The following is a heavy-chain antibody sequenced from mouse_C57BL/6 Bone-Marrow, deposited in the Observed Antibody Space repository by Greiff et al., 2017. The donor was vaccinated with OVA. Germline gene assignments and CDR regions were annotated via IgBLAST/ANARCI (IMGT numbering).Heavy chain of an antibody. CDR3: ARWGYGYDGDYFDY. CDR2: IYPRSGNT. J-gene: IGHJ2*01. V-gene: IGHV1-81*01. D-gene: IGHD2-2*01. CDR1: GYTFTSYG. Sequence: VQLQESGAELARPGASVKLSCKASGYTFTSYGISWVKQRTGQGLEWIVEIYPRSGNTYYNEKFKGKATLTADKSSSTAYMELRSLTSEDSAVYFCARWGYGYDGDYFDYWGQGTTLTVSS.